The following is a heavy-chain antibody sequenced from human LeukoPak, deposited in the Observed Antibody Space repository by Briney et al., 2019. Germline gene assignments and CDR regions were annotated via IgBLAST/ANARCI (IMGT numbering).Heavy chain of an antibody. CDR3: TRHAGVVDIVASVTDV. Sequence: PGGSLRLSCAASGFTFSSYSMNWVRQAPGKGLEWVSSISSSSSYIYYADSVKGRFTISRDNAKNSLYLQMNSLKTEDTAVYYCTRHAGVVDIVASVTDVWGKGTTVTVSS. CDR1: GFTFSSYS. D-gene: IGHD5-12*01. V-gene: IGHV3-21*04. CDR2: ISSSSSYI. J-gene: IGHJ6*04.